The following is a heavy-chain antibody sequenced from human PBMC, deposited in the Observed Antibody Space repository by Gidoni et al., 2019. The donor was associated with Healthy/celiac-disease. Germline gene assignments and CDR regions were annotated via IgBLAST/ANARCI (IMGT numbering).Heavy chain of an antibody. CDR2: IYSGGST. J-gene: IGHJ4*02. CDR1: GFTVSSNY. CDR3: ARDSPPLSSGWYYFDY. Sequence: EWQLVESGGGLVQPGGSLRLSCAASGFTVSSNYMSWVRQVAGKGLEWVSVIYSGGSTYYADSVKGRFTISRHNSKNTLYLQMNSLRAEDTAVYYCARDSPPLSSGWYYFDYWGQGTLVTVSS. V-gene: IGHV3-53*04. D-gene: IGHD6-19*01.